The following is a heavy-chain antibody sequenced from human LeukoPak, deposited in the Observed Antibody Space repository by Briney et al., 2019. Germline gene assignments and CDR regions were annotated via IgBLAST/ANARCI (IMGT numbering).Heavy chain of an antibody. J-gene: IGHJ4*02. V-gene: IGHV4-39*01. D-gene: IGHD6-19*01. CDR3: ARVAAGFVPFDY. CDR1: GGSISSSSYY. CDR2: IYYSGST. Sequence: PSETLSLTCTVSGGSISSSSYYWGWIRQPPGKGLEWIGSIYYSGSTYYNPSLKSRVTISVDTSKNQFSLKLSSVTAADTAVYYCARVAAGFVPFDYWGQGTLVTVPS.